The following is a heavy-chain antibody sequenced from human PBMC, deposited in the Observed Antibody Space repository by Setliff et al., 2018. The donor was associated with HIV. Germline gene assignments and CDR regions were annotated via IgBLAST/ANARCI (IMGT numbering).Heavy chain of an antibody. CDR2: IYHSGST. CDR3: ARHDDTNSWLDAFDI. Sequence: ASETLSLTCAVSGYSISSGYYWGCIRQPPGKGLEWIGSIYHSGSTYYNPSLKSRVTISVDTSKNEFSLKLSSVTAADTAVYYCARHDDTNSWLDAFDIWGQGTMVTVSS. J-gene: IGHJ3*02. V-gene: IGHV4-38-2*01. CDR1: GYSISSGYY. D-gene: IGHD6-13*01.